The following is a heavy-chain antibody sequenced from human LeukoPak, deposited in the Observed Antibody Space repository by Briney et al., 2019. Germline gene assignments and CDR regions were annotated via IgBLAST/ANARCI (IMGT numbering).Heavy chain of an antibody. D-gene: IGHD3-10*01. CDR3: ARHPGRYYGSGSYPP. CDR2: IYYSGST. J-gene: IGHJ5*02. V-gene: IGHV4-39*01. CDR1: GGSISSSSYY. Sequence: PSETLSLTCTVSGGSISSSSYYWGWIRQPPGKGLEWIGSIYYSGSTYYNPSLKSRVTISVDTSKNQFSLKLSSVTAADTAVYYCARHPGRYYGSGSYPPWGQGTLVTVSS.